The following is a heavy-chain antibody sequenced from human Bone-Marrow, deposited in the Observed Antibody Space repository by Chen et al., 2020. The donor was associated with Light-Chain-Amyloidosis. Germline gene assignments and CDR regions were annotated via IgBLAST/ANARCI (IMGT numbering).Heavy chain of an antibody. CDR3: AKDGNWNYHWFDP. J-gene: IGHJ5*02. CDR1: GFTFHDYA. CDR2: ISGDGGNT. D-gene: IGHD1-7*01. Sequence: EVQPVESGGGVVQPGASHRRSCPASGFTFHDYAMHWVRQAPGKGLEWVSLISGDGGNTYYADSVKGRFTISRDNSKNSLYLQMNSLRTEDTALYYCAKDGNWNYHWFDPWGQGTLVTVSS. V-gene: IGHV3-43*02.